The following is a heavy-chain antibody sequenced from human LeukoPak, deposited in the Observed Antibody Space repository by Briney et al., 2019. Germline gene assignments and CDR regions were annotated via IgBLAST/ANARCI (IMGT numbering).Heavy chain of an antibody. D-gene: IGHD6-19*01. Sequence: GGSLRLSCAASGFTFTYAWMNWVRQAPGKGLEWAGRIKSKTDGGTTDYAAPVKGRFTTSRDDSKNTLYLQMNSLQTEDTAVYYCTTAGDSSGLKYWGQGTLVTVSS. CDR2: IKSKTDGGTT. CDR1: GFTFTYAW. CDR3: TTAGDSSGLKY. V-gene: IGHV3-15*07. J-gene: IGHJ4*02.